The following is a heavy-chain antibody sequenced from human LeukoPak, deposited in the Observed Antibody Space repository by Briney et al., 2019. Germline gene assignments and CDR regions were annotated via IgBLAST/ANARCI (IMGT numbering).Heavy chain of an antibody. CDR3: AKDARDRLRFLEWSSFDY. CDR2: FDPEDGET. D-gene: IGHD3-3*01. CDR1: GYTLTELS. V-gene: IGHV1-24*01. Sequence: ASVKVSCKVSGYTLTELSMHWVRQAPGKGLEWMGGFDPEDGETIYAQKFQGRVTMTEDTSTDTAYMELNSLRAEDTAVYYCAKDARDRLRFLEWSSFDYWGQGTLVTVSS. J-gene: IGHJ4*02.